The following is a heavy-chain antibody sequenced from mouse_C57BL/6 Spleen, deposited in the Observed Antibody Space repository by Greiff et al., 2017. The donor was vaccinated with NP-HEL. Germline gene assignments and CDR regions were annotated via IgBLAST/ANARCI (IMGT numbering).Heavy chain of an antibody. CDR3: ASSSGTSWYFDV. D-gene: IGHD4-1*01. Sequence: QVHVKQSGPELVKPGASVKISCKASGYAFSSSWMNWVKQRPGKGLEWIGRIYPGDGDTNYNGKFKGKATLTADKSSSTAYMQLSSLTSEDSAVYFCASSSGTSWYFDVWGTGTTVTISS. CDR1: GYAFSSSW. J-gene: IGHJ1*03. V-gene: IGHV1-82*01. CDR2: IYPGDGDT.